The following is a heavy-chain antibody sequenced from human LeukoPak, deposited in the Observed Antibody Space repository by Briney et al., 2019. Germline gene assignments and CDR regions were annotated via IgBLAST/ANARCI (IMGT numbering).Heavy chain of an antibody. CDR2: ISSSGSII. V-gene: IGHV3-48*03. Sequence: GGSLRLSCAASGFTFSSCELSWVRQAPAKGLEWVSYISSSGSIIYYADSVKGRFTISRDSAKNSLYLQMNSLRAEDTAVYYCAKHDYHSNSDAFHVWGQGTMVTVSS. J-gene: IGHJ3*01. CDR1: GFTFSSCE. D-gene: IGHD6-6*01. CDR3: AKHDYHSNSDAFHV.